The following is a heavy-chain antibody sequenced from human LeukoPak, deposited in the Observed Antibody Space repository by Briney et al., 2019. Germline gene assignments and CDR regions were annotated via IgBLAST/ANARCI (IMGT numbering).Heavy chain of an antibody. Sequence: SETLSLTCTVSRGSINSKTYXXXWXRQPPXXXXXXXXXXXXNGXPNYNPSLKSXLXXXVDTSKNQFSLRLSSATAADTAVYFXARHPAPMYHFDRNPYYFDIWGLGTLVTVSS. J-gene: IGHJ4*02. CDR3: ARHPAPMYHFDRNPYYFDI. D-gene: IGHD3-22*01. CDR1: RGSINSKTYX. CDR2: XXXNGXP. V-gene: IGHV4-39*01.